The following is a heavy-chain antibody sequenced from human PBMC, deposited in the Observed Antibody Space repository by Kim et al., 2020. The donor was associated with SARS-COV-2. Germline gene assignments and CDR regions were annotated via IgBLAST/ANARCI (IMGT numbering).Heavy chain of an antibody. J-gene: IGHJ4*01. V-gene: IGHV4-4*07. Sequence: NSTPPLKSRVTMSVDTSKNQFSLKLSSVTAADTAMYYCAREHTLTTKLDYWGQGTLVTVSS. CDR3: AREHTLTTKLDY. D-gene: IGHD4-17*01.